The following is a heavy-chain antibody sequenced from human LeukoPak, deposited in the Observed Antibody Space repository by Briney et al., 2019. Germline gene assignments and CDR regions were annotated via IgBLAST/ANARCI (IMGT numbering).Heavy chain of an antibody. CDR2: XXPNSGGT. CDR1: XXSFTXXX. V-gene: IGHV1-2*04. J-gene: IGHJ3*02. CDR3: ARAGDYNGYDFDAFDM. D-gene: IGHD5-12*01. Sequence: SXKXXXXSFTXXXLHWXXXAPGXXLEXXXWXXPNSGGTNYAQKFQGWVTMTRDTSIGTAYMELSRLRSDDTAVYYCARAGDYNGYDFDAFDMWGQGTMVTVSS.